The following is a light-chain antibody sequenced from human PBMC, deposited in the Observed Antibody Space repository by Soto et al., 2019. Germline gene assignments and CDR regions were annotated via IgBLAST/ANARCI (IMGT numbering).Light chain of an antibody. CDR3: SSYTSSSTLGV. V-gene: IGLV2-14*02. CDR1: SSDVGSYNL. CDR2: EVS. J-gene: IGLJ1*01. Sequence: QSALTQPASVSGSPGQSITISCTGPSSDVGSYNLVSWYQQHPGKAPKLMIYEVSNRPSGVSNRFSGSKSGNTASLTISGLQAEDEADYYCSSYTSSSTLGVFGTGTKVTVL.